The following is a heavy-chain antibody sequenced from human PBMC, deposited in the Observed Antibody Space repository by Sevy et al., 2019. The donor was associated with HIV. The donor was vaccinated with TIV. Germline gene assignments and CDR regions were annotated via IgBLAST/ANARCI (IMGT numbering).Heavy chain of an antibody. CDR1: GFTFSSYA. J-gene: IGHJ6*02. D-gene: IGHD2-15*01. CDR2: ISYDGSNK. CDR3: ARDKGSYCSGGSCYYYYYYYGMDV. Sequence: GGSLRLSCAASGFTFSSYAMHWVRQAPGKGLEWVAVISYDGSNKYYADSVKGRFTISRDNSKNALYLQMNSLRAEETAVYYCARDKGSYCSGGSCYYYYYYYGMDVWGQGTTVTFSS. V-gene: IGHV3-30*04.